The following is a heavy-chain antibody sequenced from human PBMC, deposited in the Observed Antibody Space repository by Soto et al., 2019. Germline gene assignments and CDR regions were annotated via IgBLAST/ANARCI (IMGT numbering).Heavy chain of an antibody. CDR3: AREGGNLNWFDP. D-gene: IGHD1-26*01. CDR2: ISSSSITI. V-gene: IGHV3-48*02. CDR1: GFTFSSYS. Sequence: EVQLVESGGGLVQPGGSLRLSCAASGFTFSSYSMNWVREAPGKGLEWVSYISSSSITIYYADSVKGRFTISRDNAKNSLYLHMNSLRDEDTAVYYCAREGGNLNWFDPWGKGTLVTVSS. J-gene: IGHJ5*02.